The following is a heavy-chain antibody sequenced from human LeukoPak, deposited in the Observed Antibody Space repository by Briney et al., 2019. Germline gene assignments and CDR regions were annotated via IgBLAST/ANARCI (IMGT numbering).Heavy chain of an antibody. Sequence: SETLSLTCTVSXGXXSSYXWSWIRQXXXXXXERXGRXXXSXXXNYNPSLKSRVTMSVDTSKNQFSLKLSSVTAADTAVYYCARDNSTYYYDSSGHYYYYYGMDFWGQGTTVTVSS. CDR3: ARDNSTYYYDSSGHYYYYYGMDF. CDR1: XGXXSSYX. V-gene: IGHV4-4*07. CDR2: XXXSXXX. D-gene: IGHD3-22*01. J-gene: IGHJ6*02.